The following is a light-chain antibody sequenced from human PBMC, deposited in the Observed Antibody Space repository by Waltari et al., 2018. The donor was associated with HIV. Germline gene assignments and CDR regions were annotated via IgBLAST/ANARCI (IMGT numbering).Light chain of an antibody. V-gene: IGLV3-19*01. J-gene: IGLJ2*01. CDR2: GRN. CDR3: HSRDSSGFHVV. Sequence: SSDLTPDPSVSVALGQTVRITCQGDSLRSYYASWYQHKPGQAPVVVFFGRNNRPSGIPDRFFGSSSGNTASLTITGAQAEDEADYYCHSRDSSGFHVVFGGGTKVTVL. CDR1: SLRSYY.